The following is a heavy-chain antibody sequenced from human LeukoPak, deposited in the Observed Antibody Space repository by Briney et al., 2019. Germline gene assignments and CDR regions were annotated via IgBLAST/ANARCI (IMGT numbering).Heavy chain of an antibody. D-gene: IGHD2-8*01. Sequence: GGSLRLSCAASGFSFSSYWMHWVRQAPGKGLEWVSYINNDGSNTHYADSVKGRFTISRDNAKNTLFLQMDSLRAEDKAVYYCVRCLYGPDYWGQGTLVSVSS. V-gene: IGHV3-74*01. CDR2: INNDGSNT. CDR1: GFSFSSYW. CDR3: VRCLYGPDY. J-gene: IGHJ4*02.